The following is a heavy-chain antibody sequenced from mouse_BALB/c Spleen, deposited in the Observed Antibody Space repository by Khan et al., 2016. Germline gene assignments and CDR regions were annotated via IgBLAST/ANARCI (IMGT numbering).Heavy chain of an antibody. J-gene: IGHJ3*01. V-gene: IGHV9-3*02. CDR1: GYSFTNYG. Sequence: QIQLVQSGPELKKPGETVKISCKASGYSFTNYGMNWVKQAPGKGLKWMGWIDTNTGEPTYAEEFKGRFAFSLDTSAITAYLQINSLKTDDTATYYCARWRYDCAWFAYWGQGTLVTVSA. CDR3: ARWRYDCAWFAY. CDR2: IDTNTGEP. D-gene: IGHD2-4*01.